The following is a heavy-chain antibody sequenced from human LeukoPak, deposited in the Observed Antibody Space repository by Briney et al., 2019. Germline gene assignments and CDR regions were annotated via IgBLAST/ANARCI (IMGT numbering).Heavy chain of an antibody. CDR2: IYQSGST. J-gene: IGHJ4*02. CDR3: ARPYCSAGNCYSNFDS. V-gene: IGHV4-39*07. Sequence: SETLSLTCTVSGGSISSSSYYWGWIRQPPGKGLEWIGSIYQSGSTNYNPSLKSRVTISVDTSKKQFSLKLSSVTAADTAVYYCARPYCSAGNCYSNFDSWGQGTLVTVSS. D-gene: IGHD2-15*01. CDR1: GGSISSSSYY.